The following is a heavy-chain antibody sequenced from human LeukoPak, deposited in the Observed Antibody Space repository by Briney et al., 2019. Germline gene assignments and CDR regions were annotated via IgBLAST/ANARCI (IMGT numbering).Heavy chain of an antibody. CDR2: IYDSGST. V-gene: IGHV4-30-4*01. D-gene: IGHD2-15*01. CDR3: ARDCSGGSCYGAFDI. J-gene: IGHJ3*02. Sequence: PSETLSLTCTVSGASIISGDCYWSWIRQPPGKGLEWIGYIYDSGSTYYNPSPKSRITISVDTSENRFSLKLSSVTATDTAVYYCARDCSGGSCYGAFDIWGQGTMVTVSS. CDR1: GASIISGDCY.